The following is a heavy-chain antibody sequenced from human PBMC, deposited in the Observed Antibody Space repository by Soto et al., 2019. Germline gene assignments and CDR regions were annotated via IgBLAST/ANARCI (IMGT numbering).Heavy chain of an antibody. CDR2: IRSSSTTI. J-gene: IGHJ5*02. D-gene: IGHD2-15*01. CDR3: AREGAVVVAATTYNWFDP. CDR1: GFTFSSYG. Sequence: TGGSLRLSCVGSGFTFSSYGMNWVRQAPGKGLEWISFIRSSSTTIYYADFVKGRFTISRDNAKNSLYLQMNSLRAEDAAMYYCAREGAVVVAATTYNWFDPWGQGTLVTVSS. V-gene: IGHV3-48*01.